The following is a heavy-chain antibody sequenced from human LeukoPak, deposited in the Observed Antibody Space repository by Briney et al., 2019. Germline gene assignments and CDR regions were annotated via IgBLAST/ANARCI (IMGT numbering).Heavy chain of an antibody. J-gene: IGHJ6*02. D-gene: IGHD1-26*01. CDR2: ISGSGGTT. CDR3: AKDEVGATKRDYYYGMDV. V-gene: IGHV3-23*01. CDR1: GFTFSSYA. Sequence: GGSLRLSCAASGFTFSSYAMSWVRQAPGKGLEWISVISGSGGTTYYADSVKGRFTISRDNSKNTLYLQMNSLRAEDTAVYYCAKDEVGATKRDYYYGMDVWGQGTTVTVSS.